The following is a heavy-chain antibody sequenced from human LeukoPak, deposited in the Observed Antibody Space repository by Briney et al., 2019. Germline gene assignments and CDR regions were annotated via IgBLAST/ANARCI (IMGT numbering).Heavy chain of an antibody. CDR1: GFTFSSYS. CDR2: ISSSSSYI. V-gene: IGHV3-21*01. CDR3: ARGDPTPGYCSGGSCYHSYYFDY. D-gene: IGHD2-15*01. Sequence: GGSLRLSCAASGFTFSSYSMNWVRQAPGKGLEWVSSISSSSSYIYYADSVKGRFTISRDNAKNSLYLQMNSLRAEDTAVYYCARGDPTPGYCSGGSCYHSYYFDYWGQGTLVTVSS. J-gene: IGHJ4*02.